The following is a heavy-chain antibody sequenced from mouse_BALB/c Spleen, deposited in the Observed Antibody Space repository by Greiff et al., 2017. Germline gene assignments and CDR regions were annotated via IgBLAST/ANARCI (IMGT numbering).Heavy chain of an antibody. CDR2: ILPGSGST. D-gene: IGHD4-1*02. CDR3: ASSTGSYAMDY. V-gene: IGHV1-9*01. CDR1: GYTFSSYW. J-gene: IGHJ4*01. Sequence: VQLQQSGAELMKPGASVKISCKATGYTFSSYWIEWVKQRPGHGLEWIGEILPGSGSTNYNEKFKGKATFTADTSSNTAYMQLSSLTSEDSAVYYCASSTGSYAMDYWGQGTSVTVSS.